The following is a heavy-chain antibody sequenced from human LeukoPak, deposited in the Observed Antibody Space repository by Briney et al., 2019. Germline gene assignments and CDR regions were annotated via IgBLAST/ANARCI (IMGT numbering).Heavy chain of an antibody. D-gene: IGHD3-3*01. Sequence: SETLSLTCTVSGGSISSSSYYWGWIRQPPGKGLEWIGSIYYSGSTYYNPSLKSRVTISVDTSKNQFSLKLSSVTAADTAVYYCARINPYYDFWSGYPSPIYYYMDVWGKGTTVTVSS. CDR1: GGSISSSSYY. CDR3: ARINPYYDFWSGYPSPIYYYMDV. J-gene: IGHJ6*03. CDR2: IYYSGST. V-gene: IGHV4-39*01.